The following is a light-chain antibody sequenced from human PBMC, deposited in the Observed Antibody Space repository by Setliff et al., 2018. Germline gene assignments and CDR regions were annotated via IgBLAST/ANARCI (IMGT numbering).Light chain of an antibody. V-gene: IGLV2-14*01. CDR3: CSYTGTSTPYV. Sequence: QSALAQPASVSGSPGQSITISCTGTSSDIGGYNYVSWYQQHPGKAPKFMIYEVSNRPSGVSDRFSGSKSGNTASLTISGLQAEDEADYYCCSYTGTSTPYVFGTGTKVTVL. J-gene: IGLJ1*01. CDR2: EVS. CDR1: SSDIGGYNY.